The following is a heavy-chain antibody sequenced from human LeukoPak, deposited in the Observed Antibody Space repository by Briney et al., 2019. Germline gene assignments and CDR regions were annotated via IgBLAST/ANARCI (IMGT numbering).Heavy chain of an antibody. J-gene: IGHJ4*02. CDR3: AREGNYYFDY. CDR2: ISGSGSTI. CDR1: GFTFNSYE. D-gene: IGHD1-7*01. Sequence: GGSLRLSCAASGFTFNSYEMHWVRQAPGKGLEWVSYISGSGSTIYYADSVKGRFTISRDNAKNSLILQMNSLRAEDTAVYYCAREGNYYFDYWGQGTLVTVSS. V-gene: IGHV3-48*03.